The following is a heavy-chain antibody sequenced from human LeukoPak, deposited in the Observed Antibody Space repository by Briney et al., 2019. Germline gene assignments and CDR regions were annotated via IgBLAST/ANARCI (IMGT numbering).Heavy chain of an antibody. J-gene: IGHJ5*02. Sequence: SQTLSLTCTVSAGSISTDLYYWTRIRQPAGKGLEWIGRIYSNGWTDYNPPLKSRVSISIDTSKNHFSLKMSLATAADTALYYCARGSGWNSFDPWGQGTLVTVSS. CDR1: AGSISTDLYY. CDR3: ARGSGWNSFDP. V-gene: IGHV4-61*02. D-gene: IGHD6-19*01. CDR2: IYSNGWT.